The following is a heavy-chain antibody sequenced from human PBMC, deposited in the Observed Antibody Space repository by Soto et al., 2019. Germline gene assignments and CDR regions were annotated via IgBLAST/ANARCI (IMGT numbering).Heavy chain of an antibody. Sequence: ASVKVSCKASGYTFTGYYMHWVRQAPGQGLEWMGWINPNSGGTNYAQKFQGWVTMTRDTSISTAYMELSRLRPDDTAVYYCARSITMIAPSDYYGMDVWGQGTTVTVSS. CDR1: GYTFTGYY. J-gene: IGHJ6*02. D-gene: IGHD3-22*01. CDR2: INPNSGGT. V-gene: IGHV1-2*04. CDR3: ARSITMIAPSDYYGMDV.